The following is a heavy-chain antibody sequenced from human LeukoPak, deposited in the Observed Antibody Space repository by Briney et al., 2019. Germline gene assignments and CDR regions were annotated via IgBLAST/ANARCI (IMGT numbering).Heavy chain of an antibody. CDR1: GGSFSGYY. CDR3: AKAMRPYAQARITMIVVVINRPTWYYGMDV. J-gene: IGHJ6*02. CDR2: IDHSGST. V-gene: IGHV4-34*01. Sequence: SETLSLTCAVYGGSFSGYYWSWIRQPPGKGLEWIGEIDHSGSTNYNPSLKSRVTISVDTSKNQFSLKLSSVTAADTAVYYCAKAMRPYAQARITMIVVVINRPTWYYGMDVWGQGTTVTVSS. D-gene: IGHD3-22*01.